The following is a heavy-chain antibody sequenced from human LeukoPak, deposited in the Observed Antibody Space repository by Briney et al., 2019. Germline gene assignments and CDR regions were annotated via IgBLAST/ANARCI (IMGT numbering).Heavy chain of an antibody. Sequence: SQTLSLTCTVSGGSISSGDYYWSWIRQPPGKGLEWIGYIYYSGSTYYNPSLKSRVTISVDTSKNQFSLKLSSVTAADTAVYYCAREGGGYYDSSGYVGYWGQGTLVTVSS. J-gene: IGHJ4*02. V-gene: IGHV4-30-4*01. CDR2: IYYSGST. D-gene: IGHD3-22*01. CDR3: AREGGGYYDSSGYVGY. CDR1: GGSISSGDYY.